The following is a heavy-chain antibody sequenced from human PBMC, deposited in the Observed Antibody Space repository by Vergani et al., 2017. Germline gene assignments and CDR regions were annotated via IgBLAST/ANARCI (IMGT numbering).Heavy chain of an antibody. V-gene: IGHV1-69*18. D-gene: IGHD2-2*01. CDR3: ARDTRESTRYYYYGMDV. J-gene: IGHJ6*02. Sequence: QVQLMQSGAEVREPGASVKVSCKTSGYNFTSYYMHWVRQAPGQGLEWMGRIIPIFGTANYAQKFQGRVTITADESTSTAYMELSSLRSEDTAVYYCARDTRESTRYYYYGMDVWGQGTTVTVSS. CDR2: IIPIFGTA. CDR1: GYNFTSYY.